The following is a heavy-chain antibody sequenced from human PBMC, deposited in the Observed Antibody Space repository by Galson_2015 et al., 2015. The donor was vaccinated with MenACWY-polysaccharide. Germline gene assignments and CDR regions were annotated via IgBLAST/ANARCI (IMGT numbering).Heavy chain of an antibody. CDR3: ARDKAVRATHFDS. J-gene: IGHJ4*02. Sequence: SLRLSCAASGFTFNNYWMSWVRQAPGKEPEWVANIRQDGSEMYYVDSVKGRFTISRDNAKDSLFLQMNSLRAEDTAVYYCARDKAVRATHFDSWGRGTLVTVSS. D-gene: IGHD1-26*01. CDR1: GFTFNNYW. V-gene: IGHV3-7*01. CDR2: IRQDGSEM.